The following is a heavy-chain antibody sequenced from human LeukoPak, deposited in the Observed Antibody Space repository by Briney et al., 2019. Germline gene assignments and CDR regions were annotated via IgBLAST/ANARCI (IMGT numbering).Heavy chain of an antibody. CDR3: AREIGDIVVVPAANDAFDI. Sequence: AVSLRLSCAASGFTCSSDSMNWVRQAPGKGLEWVSSTSSSSSYIYYADSVKGRCTISRDNAKNSLYLQMNSLRAEDTAVYYCAREIGDIVVVPAANDAFDIWGQGTMVTVSS. CDR2: TSSSSSYI. D-gene: IGHD2-2*01. CDR1: GFTCSSDS. J-gene: IGHJ3*02. V-gene: IGHV3-21*01.